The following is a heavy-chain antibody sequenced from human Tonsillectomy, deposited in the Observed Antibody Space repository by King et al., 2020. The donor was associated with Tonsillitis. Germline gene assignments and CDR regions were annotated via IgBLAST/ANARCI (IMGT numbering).Heavy chain of an antibody. CDR1: GGSFSGYY. Sequence: VQLQQWGAGLLKPSETLSLTCAVYGGSFSGYYWSWIRQPPGKGLEWIGEINHSGSTNYNPSLKSRVTISVDTSKNQFSLKLSTVTAADTAVYYCGSGKGIAAAPLWYWGQGTLVTVS. J-gene: IGHJ4*02. CDR2: INHSGST. CDR3: GSGKGIAAAPLWY. D-gene: IGHD6-13*01. V-gene: IGHV4-34*01.